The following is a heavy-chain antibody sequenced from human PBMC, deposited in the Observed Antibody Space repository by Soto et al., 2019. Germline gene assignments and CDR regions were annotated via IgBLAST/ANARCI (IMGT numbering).Heavy chain of an antibody. J-gene: IGHJ4*02. CDR3: ARGPYIWGSPQSFFDY. CDR2: ISSSSSTI. Sequence: EVQLVGSGGGLVQPGGSLRLSCAASGFTFSSYSMNWVRQAPGKGLEWVSYISSSSSTIYYADSVKGRFTISRDNAKNSLYLQMNSLRAEDTAVYYCARGPYIWGSPQSFFDYWGQGTLVTVSS. CDR1: GFTFSSYS. D-gene: IGHD3-16*01. V-gene: IGHV3-48*01.